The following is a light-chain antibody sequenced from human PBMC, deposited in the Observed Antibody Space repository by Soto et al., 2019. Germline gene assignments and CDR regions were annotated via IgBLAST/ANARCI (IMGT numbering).Light chain of an antibody. CDR3: NSYTSSSTYV. Sequence: QSVLTQPASVSGSPGQSITIPCTGTSSDVGFYNYVSWYQHHPGKVPKVMIYDVSDRPSGVSNRFSGSKSGNTASLTISGLQAEDEADYYCNSYTSSSTYVFGTGTKVTVL. V-gene: IGLV2-14*03. CDR2: DVS. J-gene: IGLJ1*01. CDR1: SSDVGFYNY.